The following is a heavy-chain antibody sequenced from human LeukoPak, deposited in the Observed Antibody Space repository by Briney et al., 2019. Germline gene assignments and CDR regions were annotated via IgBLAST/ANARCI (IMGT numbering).Heavy chain of an antibody. CDR1: GYTFTSYD. V-gene: IGHV1-8*01. D-gene: IGHD3-3*01. CDR3: ARGGMEIFGVVIIPHFDY. J-gene: IGHJ4*02. Sequence: ASVKVSCKASGYTFTSYDIHWVRQATGQGLEWMGWMNPNSGNTGYAQKFQGRVTMTRNTSISTAYMELSSLRSEDTAVYYCARGGMEIFGVVIIPHFDYWGQGTLVTVSS. CDR2: MNPNSGNT.